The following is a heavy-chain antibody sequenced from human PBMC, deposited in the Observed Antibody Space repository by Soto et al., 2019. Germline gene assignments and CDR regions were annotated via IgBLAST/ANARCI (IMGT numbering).Heavy chain of an antibody. CDR1: GYTFTDYY. J-gene: IGHJ4*02. CDR2: INPNSGDT. CDR3: ARSLGSGPYFYFDY. Sequence: GASVKVSCKASGYTFTDYYMRWVRQAPGQGLEWIGWINPNSGDTNYAQKFQGWVTMTRDTSITTDYMELSRLRSDDTALYYCARSLGSGPYFYFDYWGQGTLVIVSS. D-gene: IGHD1-26*01. V-gene: IGHV1-2*04.